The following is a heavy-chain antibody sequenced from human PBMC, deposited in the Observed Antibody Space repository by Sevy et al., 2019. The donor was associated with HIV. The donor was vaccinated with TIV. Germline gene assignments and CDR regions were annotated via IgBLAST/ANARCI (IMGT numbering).Heavy chain of an antibody. V-gene: IGHV3-30*18. D-gene: IGHD3-16*01. CDR3: AKDNPQTFDSDTYSSAGLDH. Sequence: GGSLRLSCAASGFTFGDYGFHWVRQSPGKGLEWVAVISYDGSDKYYADSVKGRFTISTDNSKNTFYMQMGSLRTEVSAVYYCAKDNPQTFDSDTYSSAGLDHWGQGTLVTVSS. CDR1: GFTFGDYG. J-gene: IGHJ4*02. CDR2: ISYDGSDK.